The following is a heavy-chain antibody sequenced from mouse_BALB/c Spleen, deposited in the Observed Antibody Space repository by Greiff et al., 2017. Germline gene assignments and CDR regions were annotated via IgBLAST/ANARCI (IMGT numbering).Heavy chain of an antibody. CDR1: GYTFTSYT. J-gene: IGHJ4*01. CDR2: INPSSGYT. D-gene: IGHD1-1*01. Sequence: VQLQQSAAELARPGASVKMSCKASGYTFTSYTMHWVKQRPGQGLEWIGYINPSSGYTEYNQKFKDKTTLTADKSSSTAYMQLSSLTSEDSAVYYCASYYYGSSPYAMDYWGQGTSVTVSS. V-gene: IGHV1-4*02. CDR3: ASYYYGSSPYAMDY.